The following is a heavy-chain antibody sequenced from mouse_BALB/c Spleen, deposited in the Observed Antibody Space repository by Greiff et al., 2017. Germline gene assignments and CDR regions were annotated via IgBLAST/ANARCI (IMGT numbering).Heavy chain of an antibody. V-gene: IGHV14-1*02. CDR3: AREDYYGSSYYFDY. CDR1: GFNIKDYY. Sequence: VQLQQSGAELVRPGALVKLSCKASGFNIKDYYMHWVKQRPEQGLEWIGWIDPENGNTIYDPKFQGKASITADTSSNTAYLQLSSLTSEDTAVYYCAREDYYGSSYYFDYWGQGTTLTVSS. D-gene: IGHD1-1*01. CDR2: IDPENGNT. J-gene: IGHJ2*01.